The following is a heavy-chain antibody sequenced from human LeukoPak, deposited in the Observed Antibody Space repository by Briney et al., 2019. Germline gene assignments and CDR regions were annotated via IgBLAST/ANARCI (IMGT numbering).Heavy chain of an antibody. Sequence: SETLSLTCSVSGGSISSGSYYWSWIRQPAGKGLEWIGRIYTSGSTNYNPSLKSRVTISVDTSKNQFSLKLSSVTAADTAVYHCARGIYCSGGSCYRLNWFDPWGQGTLVTVPS. CDR1: GGSISSGSYY. J-gene: IGHJ5*02. CDR2: IYTSGST. D-gene: IGHD2-15*01. V-gene: IGHV4-61*02. CDR3: ARGIYCSGGSCYRLNWFDP.